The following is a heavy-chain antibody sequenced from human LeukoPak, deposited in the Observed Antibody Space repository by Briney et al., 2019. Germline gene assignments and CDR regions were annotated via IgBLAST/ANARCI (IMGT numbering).Heavy chain of an antibody. Sequence: GGSLRLSCAASGFTLSSYAMSWVRQTPVKGLEWVSVISGSGGSTYYADSVKGRFTNSRDNSKNTLYLQMNSLRAEDTAVYYCARQDYYDSSGYYSNAFDIWGQGTMVTVSS. V-gene: IGHV3-23*01. J-gene: IGHJ3*02. CDR3: ARQDYYDSSGYYSNAFDI. CDR2: ISGSGGST. CDR1: GFTLSSYA. D-gene: IGHD3-22*01.